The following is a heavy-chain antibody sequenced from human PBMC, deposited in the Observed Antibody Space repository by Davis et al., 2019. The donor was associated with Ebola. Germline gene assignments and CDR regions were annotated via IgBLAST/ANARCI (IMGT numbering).Heavy chain of an antibody. CDR2: IIPILGIA. J-gene: IGHJ6*02. V-gene: IGHV1-69*04. D-gene: IGHD1-26*01. CDR3: ARERFPSGSYYGQGVDYYGMDV. Sequence: SVKVSCKASGGTFSSYAISWVRQAPGQGLEWMGRIIPILGIANYAQKFQGRVTITADKSTSTAYMELSSLRSEDTAVYYCARERFPSGSYYGQGVDYYGMDVWGQGTTVTVSS. CDR1: GGTFSSYA.